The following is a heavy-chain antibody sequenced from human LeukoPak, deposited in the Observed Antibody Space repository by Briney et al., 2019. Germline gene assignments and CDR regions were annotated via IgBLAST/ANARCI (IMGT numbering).Heavy chain of an antibody. Sequence: GGSLRLSCAASGFTFVSYTMNWVRQAPGKGLEWVSSIGSRSTYIYYADSVKGRFTICRDNAKNSLYLQMNSLRAEDTAVYFCARDDTALSLFDYWGQGTLVTVSS. J-gene: IGHJ4*02. D-gene: IGHD5-18*01. CDR1: GFTFVSYT. V-gene: IGHV3-21*01. CDR2: IGSRSTYI. CDR3: ARDDTALSLFDY.